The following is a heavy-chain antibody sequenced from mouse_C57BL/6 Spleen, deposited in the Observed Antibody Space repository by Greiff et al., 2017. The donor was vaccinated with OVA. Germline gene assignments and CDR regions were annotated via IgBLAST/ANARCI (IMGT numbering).Heavy chain of an antibody. D-gene: IGHD1-1*01. V-gene: IGHV1-9*01. CDR3: ARIYYDGSWYFEV. J-gene: IGHJ1*03. CDR2: ILPGSGST. CDR1: GYTFTGYW. Sequence: VQLQQSGAELMKPGASVKLSCTATGYTFTGYWIEWVKQRPGHGLEWIGAILPGSGSTNYTDKFKGQATFTADTSSNTAYLQLSSLTTEESAIYYCARIYYDGSWYFEVWGTGTTVTVSS.